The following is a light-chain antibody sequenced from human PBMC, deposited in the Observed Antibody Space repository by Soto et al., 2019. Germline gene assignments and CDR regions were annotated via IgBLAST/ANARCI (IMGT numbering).Light chain of an antibody. J-gene: IGKJ4*01. V-gene: IGKV3-15*01. CDR3: QQRSNWPLT. CDR2: GAS. Sequence: EIVMTQSPATLSVSPWERATLSCRASQSVSSKVVWYQQKPGQAPRLLIYGASTRATGIPARFSGSGSGTEFTLTISSLEPEDFAVYYCQQRSNWPLTFGGGTKVDIK. CDR1: QSVSSK.